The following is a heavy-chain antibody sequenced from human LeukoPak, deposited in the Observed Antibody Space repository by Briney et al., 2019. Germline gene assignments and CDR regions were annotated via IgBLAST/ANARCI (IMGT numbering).Heavy chain of an antibody. J-gene: IGHJ4*02. V-gene: IGHV1-18*01. CDR3: ARSRGVVRYYDFWSGSQPADYFDY. Sequence: ASVKVSCKASGYTFTSYGISWVRQAPGQGLEWMGWISAYNGNTNYAQKLQGRVTMTTDTSTSTAYMELRSLRSDDTAVYYCARSRGVVRYYDFWSGSQPADYFDYWGQGTLVTVSS. CDR1: GYTFTSYG. CDR2: ISAYNGNT. D-gene: IGHD3-3*01.